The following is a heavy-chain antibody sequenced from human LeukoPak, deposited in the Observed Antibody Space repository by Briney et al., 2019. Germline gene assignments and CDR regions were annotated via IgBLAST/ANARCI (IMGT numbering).Heavy chain of an antibody. CDR2: IYYSGST. D-gene: IGHD4-11*01. V-gene: IGHV4-39*02. CDR1: GGSISSSSYY. CDR3: ARDAGYSNYGY. J-gene: IGHJ4*02. Sequence: SETLSLTCTVSGGSISSSSYYWGWIRQPPGKGLEWIGSIYYSGSTYYNPSLKSRVTISVDTSKNQFSLKLSSVTAADTAVYYCARDAGYSNYGYWGQGTLVTVSS.